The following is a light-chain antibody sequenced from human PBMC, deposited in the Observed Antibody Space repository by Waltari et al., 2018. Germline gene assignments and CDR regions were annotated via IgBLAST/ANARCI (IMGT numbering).Light chain of an antibody. V-gene: IGLV2-14*03. CDR1: RRDVGAYIH. J-gene: IGLJ3*02. CDR3: SSYTTSGTWV. Sequence: QSALTQPASVSGSPGQSITISCTGTRRDVGAYIHVSWYQQRPGKAPKLIIHNVSNRPSGVSNRFSGSKSANTASLTISGLQAEDEADYYCSSYTTSGTWVFGGGTKVTVL. CDR2: NVS.